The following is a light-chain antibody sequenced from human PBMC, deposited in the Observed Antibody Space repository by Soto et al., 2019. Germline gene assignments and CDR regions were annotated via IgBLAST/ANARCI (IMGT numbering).Light chain of an antibody. Sequence: EIVMTQSPATLSVSPGERARLSCRVSQSVSSNLAWYQQKPGQAPRLLIYGASTRATGIPARFSGSGSGTEFTLTISSLQSEDFAVYYCQQYNNWPSWTFGQGTKVDI. V-gene: IGKV3-15*01. J-gene: IGKJ1*01. CDR3: QQYNNWPSWT. CDR1: QSVSSN. CDR2: GAS.